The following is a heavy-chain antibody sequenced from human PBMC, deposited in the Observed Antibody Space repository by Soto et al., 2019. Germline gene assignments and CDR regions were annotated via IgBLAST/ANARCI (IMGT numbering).Heavy chain of an antibody. D-gene: IGHD5-18*01. V-gene: IGHV4-30-4*01. J-gene: IGHJ5*02. Sequence: KPSETLSLTCTVSGGSISSGDYYWSWIRQPPGKGLEWIGYIYYSGSTYYNPSLKSRVTISVDTSKNQFSLKLSSVTAADTAVYYCARSPMTAMVTNWFDPWGQGTLVTVSS. CDR1: GGSISSGDYY. CDR3: ARSPMTAMVTNWFDP. CDR2: IYYSGST.